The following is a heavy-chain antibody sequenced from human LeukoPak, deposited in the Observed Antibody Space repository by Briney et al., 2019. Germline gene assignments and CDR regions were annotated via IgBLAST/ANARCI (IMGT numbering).Heavy chain of an antibody. V-gene: IGHV4-39*07. D-gene: IGHD6-19*01. CDR2: IYYSGST. J-gene: IGHJ2*01. CDR1: GGSISSNGCY. Sequence: PSETLSLTCSVSGGSISSNGCYWGWIRQPPRKGLEWIGSIYYSGSTFDNPSLKSRVTISMDKSRNQFSLKLSSVTAADTAVYYCASNQWPSWYFDLWGRGTLVTVSA. CDR3: ASNQWPSWYFDL.